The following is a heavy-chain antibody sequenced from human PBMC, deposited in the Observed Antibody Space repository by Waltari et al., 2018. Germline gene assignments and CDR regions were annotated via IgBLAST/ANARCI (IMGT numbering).Heavy chain of an antibody. J-gene: IGHJ3*02. V-gene: IGHV3-48*03. CDR3: ARDRVVVTIPYAFDI. CDR2: ISSSGSTI. Sequence: EVQLVESGGGLVQPGGSLRLSCAASGFTFSRYEMNWVRQDPGKGLEWVSYISSSGSTIYYADSVKGRFTISRDNAKNSLYLQMNSLRAEDTAVYYCARDRVVVTIPYAFDIWGQGTMVTVSS. CDR1: GFTFSRYE. D-gene: IGHD3-22*01.